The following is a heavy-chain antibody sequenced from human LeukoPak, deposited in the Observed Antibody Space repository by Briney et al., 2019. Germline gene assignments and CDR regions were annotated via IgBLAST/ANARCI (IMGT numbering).Heavy chain of an antibody. D-gene: IGHD1-26*01. J-gene: IGHJ4*02. CDR2: ISYDGSNR. Sequence: GGSLRLSCAASGFTFSSYGMHWVRQAPGKGLEWVAVISYDGSNRYYADSVKGRFTISRDNSKNTLYLQMNSLRAEDTAVYYCAKRLSVGATDYWGQGTLVTVSS. CDR1: GFTFSSYG. CDR3: AKRLSVGATDY. V-gene: IGHV3-30*18.